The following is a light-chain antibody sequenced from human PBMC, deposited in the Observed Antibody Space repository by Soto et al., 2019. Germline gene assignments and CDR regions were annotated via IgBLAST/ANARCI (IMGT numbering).Light chain of an antibody. V-gene: IGLV2-14*01. CDR3: TSYTRSGAYV. CDR1: SSDIGYYNY. CDR2: EGT. Sequence: QSALTQPASVSGSPGQSITISCAGTSSDIGYYNYVSWYQQHPGKAPKLMIYEGTNRPSGISNRFSASKSGIMASLTISGLQAEDEAHYYCTSYTRSGAYVFGTGTKLTVL. J-gene: IGLJ1*01.